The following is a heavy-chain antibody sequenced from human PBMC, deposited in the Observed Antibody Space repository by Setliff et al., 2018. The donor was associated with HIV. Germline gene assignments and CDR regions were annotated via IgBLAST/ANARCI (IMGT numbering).Heavy chain of an antibody. CDR1: GFTFSSYW. CDR2: IRADGSEK. J-gene: IGHJ4*02. Sequence: GGSLRLSCAASGFTFSSYWMSWVRHGPGKGLEWVANIRADGSEKYYVDSVKGRFTISRDNTKNSLYLQMTSLRAEDTAVYYCAREWDTDMAHLDYWGQGTMVTVS. CDR3: AREWDTDMAHLDY. D-gene: IGHD5-18*01. V-gene: IGHV3-7*01.